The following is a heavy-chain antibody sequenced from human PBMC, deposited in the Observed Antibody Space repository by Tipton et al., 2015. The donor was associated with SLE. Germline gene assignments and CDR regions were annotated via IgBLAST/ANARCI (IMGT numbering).Heavy chain of an antibody. D-gene: IGHD1-7*01. V-gene: IGHV4-34*08. CDR1: GGTSRDYF. J-gene: IGHJ4*02. Sequence: TLSLTCAVYGGTSRDYFWSWIRQPPGKGLEWIGEVSHRGTTNYNQSPDSRVTISLDRFNNQFTLKMTSVTAADTAVYYCANQNWNYYFWGQGNLVTVSS. CDR2: VSHRGTT. CDR3: ANQNWNYYF.